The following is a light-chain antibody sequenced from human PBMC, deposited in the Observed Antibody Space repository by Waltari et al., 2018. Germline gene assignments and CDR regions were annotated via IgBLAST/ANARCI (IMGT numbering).Light chain of an antibody. Sequence: EIVSTQSPGTLSLSPRERATLSCRPSQSVSSSYLAWYQQKPGQAPRVLIHGASNRATGIPDRFSGSGSGTDFTLTISRLEPEDFAVYYCQQYGSSPWTFGQGTKVEIK. CDR3: QQYGSSPWT. J-gene: IGKJ1*01. V-gene: IGKV3-20*01. CDR2: GAS. CDR1: QSVSSSY.